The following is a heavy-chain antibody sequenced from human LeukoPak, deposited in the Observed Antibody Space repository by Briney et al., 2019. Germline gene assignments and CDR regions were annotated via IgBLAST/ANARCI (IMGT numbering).Heavy chain of an antibody. CDR3: ARDIPDSSSWYNWFDP. CDR1: GYTFTSYG. V-gene: IGHV1-18*01. CDR2: ISAYNGNT. Sequence: ASVKVSCKASGYTFTSYGINWVRQAPGQGLEWMGWISAYNGNTNYAQKLQGRVTMTTDTSTSTAYMELRSLRSDDTAVYYCARDIPDSSSWYNWFDPWGQGTLVTVSS. D-gene: IGHD6-13*01. J-gene: IGHJ5*02.